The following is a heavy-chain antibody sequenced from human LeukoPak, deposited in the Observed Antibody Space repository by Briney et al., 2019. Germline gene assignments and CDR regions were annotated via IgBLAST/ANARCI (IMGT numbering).Heavy chain of an antibody. CDR2: ISWNSGSI. CDR3: ARQRGYTYGYALDY. Sequence: SGGSLRLSCAASGFTFDDYAMDWVRQAPGKGLEWVSGISWNSGSIGYADSVKGRFTISRDNAKNSLYLQMNSLRVEDTAFYYCARQRGYTYGYALDYWGQGTLVTVSS. D-gene: IGHD5-18*01. V-gene: IGHV3-9*01. J-gene: IGHJ4*02. CDR1: GFTFDDYA.